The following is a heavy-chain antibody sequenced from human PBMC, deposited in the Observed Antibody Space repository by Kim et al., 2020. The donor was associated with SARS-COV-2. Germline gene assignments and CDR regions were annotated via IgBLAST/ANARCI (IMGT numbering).Heavy chain of an antibody. J-gene: IGHJ4*02. CDR3: ASFKPTNYYDSSGYEY. D-gene: IGHD3-22*01. V-gene: IGHV4-39*01. Sequence: SLKRRVTISVDTSKNQFSLKLSSVTAADTAVYYCASFKPTNYYDSSGYEYWGQGTLVTVSS.